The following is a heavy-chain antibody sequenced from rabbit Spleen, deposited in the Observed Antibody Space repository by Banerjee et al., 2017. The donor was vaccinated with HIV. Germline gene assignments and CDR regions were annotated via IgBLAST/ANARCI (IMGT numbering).Heavy chain of an antibody. Sequence: QSLEESGGDLVKPGASLTLTRTASGFSFSSNYWICWVRQAPGKGLEWIACIYAGSSGSTYYANWAKGRFTISKASSTTVTLQMTSLTAADTATYFCARDTATSFSTYGMDLWGQGTLVTVS. V-gene: IGHV1S40*01. CDR3: ARDTATSFSTYGMDL. CDR1: GFSFSSNYW. CDR2: IYAGSSGST. J-gene: IGHJ6*01. D-gene: IGHD1-1*01.